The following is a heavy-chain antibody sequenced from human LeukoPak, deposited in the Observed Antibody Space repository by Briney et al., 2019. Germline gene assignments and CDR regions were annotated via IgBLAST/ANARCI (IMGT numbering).Heavy chain of an antibody. Sequence: GASVKVSCKASGYTFTSYGISWVRQAPGQGLEWMGWISAYNGNTNYAQKLQGRVTMTTDTSTSTAYMELRSLRSDDTAVYYCARDIMWVLKSALEAFDIWGQGTMVTVSS. CDR2: ISAYNGNT. D-gene: IGHD4/OR15-4a*01. J-gene: IGHJ3*02. CDR3: ARDIMWVLKSALEAFDI. CDR1: GYTFTSYG. V-gene: IGHV1-18*01.